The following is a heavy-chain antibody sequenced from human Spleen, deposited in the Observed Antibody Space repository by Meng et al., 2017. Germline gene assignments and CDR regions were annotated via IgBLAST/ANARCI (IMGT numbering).Heavy chain of an antibody. D-gene: IGHD3-22*01. Sequence: SVKVSCKASGGTLSSYAISWVRQAPGQGLEWMGGIIPIFGTANYAQKFQGRVTITADESTSTAYMELSSLRSEDTAVYYCARSGYYDSSGYGPHDAFDIWGQGTMVTVSS. V-gene: IGHV1-69*13. CDR1: GGTLSSYA. CDR2: IIPIFGTA. J-gene: IGHJ3*02. CDR3: ARSGYYDSSGYGPHDAFDI.